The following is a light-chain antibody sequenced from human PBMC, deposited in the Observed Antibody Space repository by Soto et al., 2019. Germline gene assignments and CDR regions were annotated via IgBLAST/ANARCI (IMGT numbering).Light chain of an antibody. CDR1: QGISTF. CDR3: QQSYALVRT. CDR2: AAS. Sequence: DIQMTQSPYSLSTSVGDRVTITCRASQGISTFLNWYQQKPGKAPRLLIYAASRLQSGVPARFSGSGGETDFTLTITSLQPEDFGIYYCQQSYALVRTFGGGTKVDIK. J-gene: IGKJ4*01. V-gene: IGKV1-39*01.